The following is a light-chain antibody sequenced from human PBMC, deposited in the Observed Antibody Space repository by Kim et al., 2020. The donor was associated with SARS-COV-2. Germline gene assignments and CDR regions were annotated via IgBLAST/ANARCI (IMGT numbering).Light chain of an antibody. J-gene: IGKJ1*01. V-gene: IGKV2-24*01. CDR3: VQATQLPKT. Sequence: PAAISCRSSQSLVHSDGNTYLSWLQQRPGQPPRLLIYRVSNRFSGVPDRFTGSGAGTYFTLRIRRVEAEDVGVYYCVQATQLPKTFGQGTKVDIK. CDR2: RVS. CDR1: QSLVHSDGNTY.